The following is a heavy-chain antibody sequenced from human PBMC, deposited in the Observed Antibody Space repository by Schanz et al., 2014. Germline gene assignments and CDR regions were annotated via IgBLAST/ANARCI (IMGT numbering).Heavy chain of an antibody. CDR1: GLNFDYYG. CDR2: IGYDGSEK. D-gene: IGHD1-1*01. V-gene: IGHV3-30*02. CDR3: MAMGRNTSHYFDH. Sequence: VQLVDSGGGLVQPGGSLRLSCATSGLNFDYYGMNWVRQAPGKGLEWVANIGYDGSEKYYVDSVKGRFTIARDNSKNTLFLQMDSLRVEDTAVYYCMAMGRNTSHYFDHWGQGTLVTVSS. J-gene: IGHJ4*02.